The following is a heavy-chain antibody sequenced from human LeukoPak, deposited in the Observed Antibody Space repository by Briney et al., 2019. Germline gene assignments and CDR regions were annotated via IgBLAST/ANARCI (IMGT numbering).Heavy chain of an antibody. CDR3: AREGNGYNYNDAFDI. V-gene: IGHV3-66*02. Sequence: PGGSLRLSCAASGFTVSSNYMSWVRQAPGKGLEWVSVIYSGGSTYYADSVKGRFTISRDNSKNTLYLQMNRLRAEDTAVYYCAREGNGYNYNDAFDIWGQGTMVTVSS. CDR1: GFTVSSNY. D-gene: IGHD5-24*01. CDR2: IYSGGST. J-gene: IGHJ3*02.